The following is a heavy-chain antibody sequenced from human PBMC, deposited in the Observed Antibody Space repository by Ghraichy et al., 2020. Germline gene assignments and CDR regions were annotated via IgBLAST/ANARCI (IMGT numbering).Heavy chain of an antibody. V-gene: IGHV5-10-1*01. J-gene: IGHJ3*02. CDR1: GYVFADYW. CDR2: IDPADSYT. Sequence: GESLNISCTASGYVFADYWINWVRQMPGKGLEWMGRIDPADSYTNYNPSLRGRVTISADKSSSTAYLQWAGLNDSDTAIYYCARRPVGGALDIWGPGTMVTVSS. CDR3: ARRPVGGALDI. D-gene: IGHD3-16*01.